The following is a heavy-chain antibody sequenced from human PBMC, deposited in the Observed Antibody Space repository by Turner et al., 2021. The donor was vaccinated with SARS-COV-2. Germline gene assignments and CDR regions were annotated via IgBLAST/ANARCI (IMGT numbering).Heavy chain of an antibody. Sequence: EVQLLESGGGLVQPGGSLRRSCAASGFTFSSYVMSWVRQAPVKGLEWVSGISGSGGSTYYADSVKGRFTISRDNSKNTLYLQMNSLRAEDTAVYYCAKAQLGYYLGVDYWGQGTLVTVSS. J-gene: IGHJ4*02. V-gene: IGHV3-23*01. CDR2: ISGSGGST. D-gene: IGHD3-3*01. CDR3: AKAQLGYYLGVDY. CDR1: GFTFSSYV.